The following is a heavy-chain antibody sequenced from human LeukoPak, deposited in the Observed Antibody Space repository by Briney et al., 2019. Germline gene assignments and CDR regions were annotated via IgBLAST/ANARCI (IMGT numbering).Heavy chain of an antibody. CDR3: AKRGVVIRVILVGFHKEAYYFDS. J-gene: IGHJ4*02. Sequence: GGSLRPSCAVSGITLSNYGMSWVRQAPGKGLEWVAGISDSGGRTNYADSVKGRFTISRDNPKNTLYLQMNSLRAEDTAVYFYAKRGVVIRVILVGFHKEAYYFDSWGQGALVTVSS. CDR2: ISDSGGRT. D-gene: IGHD3-10*01. CDR1: GITLSNYG. V-gene: IGHV3-23*01.